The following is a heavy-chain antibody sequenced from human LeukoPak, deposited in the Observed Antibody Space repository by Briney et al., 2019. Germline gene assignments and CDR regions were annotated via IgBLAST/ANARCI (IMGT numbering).Heavy chain of an antibody. CDR3: ARDLGLYWYFDL. Sequence: PGGSLRLSCAASGFTVCHYYRSWVRQVPGKGLEWLSVIYSGGSTYYADSVKGRFTISRDNSKNTLYLQMNSLRAGDTAVYYCARDLGLYWYFDLWGRGTLVTVSS. J-gene: IGHJ2*01. V-gene: IGHV3-66*01. D-gene: IGHD7-27*01. CDR2: IYSGGST. CDR1: GFTVCHYY.